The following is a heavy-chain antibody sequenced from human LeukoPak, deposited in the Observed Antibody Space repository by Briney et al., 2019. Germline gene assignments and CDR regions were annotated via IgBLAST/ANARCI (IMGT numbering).Heavy chain of an antibody. CDR2: ISGSGGST. V-gene: IGHV3-23*01. D-gene: IGHD5-18*01. CDR1: GFTFSSYA. CDR3: ARDQYSYAHAAH. Sequence: GGSLRLSCAASGFTFSSYAMSWVRQAPGKGLEWVSAISGSGGSTYYADSVKGRFTISRDNSKNTLHLQMNSLRAEDTAVYYCARDQYSYAHAAHWGQGTLVTVSS. J-gene: IGHJ4*02.